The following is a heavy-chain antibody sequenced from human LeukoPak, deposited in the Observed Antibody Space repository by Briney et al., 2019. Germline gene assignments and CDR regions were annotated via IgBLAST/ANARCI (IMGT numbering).Heavy chain of an antibody. Sequence: PSETLSLTCAVYGGSFSGYYLSWIRQPPGKGLEWIGEINHSGSTNYNPSLKSRVTISVDTSKNQFSLKLSSVTAADTAVYYCARATTEYGSGSYYNDYWGQGTLVTVSS. CDR2: INHSGST. CDR1: GGSFSGYY. D-gene: IGHD3-10*01. CDR3: ARATTEYGSGSYYNDY. J-gene: IGHJ4*02. V-gene: IGHV4-34*01.